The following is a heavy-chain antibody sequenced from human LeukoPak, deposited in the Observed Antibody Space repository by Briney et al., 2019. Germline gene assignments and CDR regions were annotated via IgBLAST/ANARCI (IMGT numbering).Heavy chain of an antibody. V-gene: IGHV4-59*08. CDR2: VYYTGST. CDR3: ARYDSSGYYYY. Sequence: SETLSLTCTVSGGYISSYYWSWIRQPPGEGLEWIGYVYYTGSTNYNPSLKSRVSISVDTSKNQFSLKLSSVTAADTAVYYCARYDSSGYYYYWGQGTLVTVSS. J-gene: IGHJ4*02. D-gene: IGHD3-22*01. CDR1: GGYISSYY.